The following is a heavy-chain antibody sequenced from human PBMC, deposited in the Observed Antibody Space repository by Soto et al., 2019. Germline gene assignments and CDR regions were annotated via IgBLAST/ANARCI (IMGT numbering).Heavy chain of an antibody. J-gene: IGHJ4*02. V-gene: IGHV4-4*07. Sequence: QVQLQESGPGLVKPSETLSLTCTVSGGSISSYYWSWIRQPAGKGLEWIGRIYTSGSTNYNPSLKSRVTMSVDTSKNQFALKLSSVTGADTAVYYCAREGSAFRGVIATRFDYWGQGTLVTVSS. CDR3: AREGSAFRGVIATRFDY. CDR1: GGSISSYY. D-gene: IGHD3-16*02. CDR2: IYTSGST.